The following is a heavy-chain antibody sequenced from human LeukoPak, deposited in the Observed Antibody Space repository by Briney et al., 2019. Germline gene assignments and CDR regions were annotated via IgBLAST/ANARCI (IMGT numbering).Heavy chain of an antibody. Sequence: SETLSLTCTVSGGSISNSSYYWGWIRQPPGKGLEWIGSIYYSGSTYYNPSLKSRVTISVDTSKNQFSLKLSSVTAADTAVYYCARDLFRNWFDPWGQGTLVTVSS. V-gene: IGHV4-39*07. CDR1: GGSISNSSYY. J-gene: IGHJ5*02. D-gene: IGHD3-10*02. CDR3: ARDLFRNWFDP. CDR2: IYYSGST.